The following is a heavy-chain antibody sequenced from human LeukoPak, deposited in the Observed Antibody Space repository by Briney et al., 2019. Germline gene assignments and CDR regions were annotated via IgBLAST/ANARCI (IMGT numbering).Heavy chain of an antibody. Sequence: GGSLRLSCAASGFTFSSYWMHWVRQAPGKGLVWVSRINSDGSSTSYADSVKGRFTISRDNAKNTLYLQMNSLRADDTAVYYCARDTLYSSSWYPLGYYYGMDVWGQGTTVTVSS. J-gene: IGHJ6*02. CDR1: GFTFSSYW. V-gene: IGHV3-74*01. CDR3: ARDTLYSSSWYPLGYYYGMDV. CDR2: INSDGSST. D-gene: IGHD6-13*01.